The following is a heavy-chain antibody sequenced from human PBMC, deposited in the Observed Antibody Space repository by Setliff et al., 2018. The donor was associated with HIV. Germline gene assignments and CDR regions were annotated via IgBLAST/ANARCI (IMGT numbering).Heavy chain of an antibody. J-gene: IGHJ4*02. CDR1: GGSISSSNW. Sequence: PSETLSLTCAVSGGSISSSNWWRWVRQPPGKGLEWIGEIYHSGGTNYNASLKSRVTISVDKSKNQFSLKLSSVTAADTAVYYCASSNNFWSGLDYWGQGTLVTVS. CDR3: ASSNNFWSGLDY. CDR2: IYHSGGT. D-gene: IGHD3-3*01. V-gene: IGHV4-4*02.